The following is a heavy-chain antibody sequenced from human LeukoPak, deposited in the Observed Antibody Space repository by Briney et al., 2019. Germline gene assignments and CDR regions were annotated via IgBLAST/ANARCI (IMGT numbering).Heavy chain of an antibody. V-gene: IGHV3-11*01. CDR1: GLNFSVYY. Sequence: GGSLRLSCAASGLNFSVYYMTWIRQAPGDGLEAPGNGLEWLSHISKTGTTIYYADSVKGRFTISKDNAQNSLYLHMNSLRADDTAVYYCVAGVALDYWGQGALVTVSS. CDR2: ISKTGTTI. J-gene: IGHJ4*02. CDR3: VAGVALDY. D-gene: IGHD3-3*01.